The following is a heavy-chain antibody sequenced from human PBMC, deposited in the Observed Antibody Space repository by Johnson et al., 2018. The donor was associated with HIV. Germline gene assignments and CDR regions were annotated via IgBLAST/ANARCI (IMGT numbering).Heavy chain of an antibody. CDR2: ISYDGSNK. CDR1: GFTFSNYA. V-gene: IGHV3-30*04. J-gene: IGHJ3*02. CDR3: ARDPDI. Sequence: QVQLVESGGGVVQPGRSLRLSCAASGFTFSNYALHWVRQAPGKGLEWVAVISYDGSNKYYADSVKGRFTISRDNSKNTLYLQMNSLRAEDTAVYYCARDPDIWGQGTMVTVSS.